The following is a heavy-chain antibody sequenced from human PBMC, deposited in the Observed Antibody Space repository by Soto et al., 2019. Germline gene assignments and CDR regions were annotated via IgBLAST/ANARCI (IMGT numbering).Heavy chain of an antibody. J-gene: IGHJ6*02. V-gene: IGHV3-30*18. D-gene: IGHD1-26*01. CDR2: ISYDGSNK. CDR3: AKDLAVGATNSYYYYGMDV. CDR1: GFTFSSYG. Sequence: GGSLRLSCAASGFTFSSYGMHWVRQAPGKGLEWVAVISYDGSNKYYADSVKGRFTISRDNSKNTLYLQMNSLRAEDTAVYYCAKDLAVGATNSYYYYGMDVWGQGTTVTVSS.